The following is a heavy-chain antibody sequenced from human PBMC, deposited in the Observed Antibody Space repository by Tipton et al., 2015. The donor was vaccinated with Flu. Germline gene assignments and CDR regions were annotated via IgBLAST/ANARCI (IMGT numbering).Heavy chain of an antibody. J-gene: IGHJ4*02. D-gene: IGHD1-20*01. CDR3: ATLAITALYDFDY. Sequence: TLSLTCTVSGASLSGGGYYWSWIRQYPGKGLEWNGHILGNGNTFYKPSLKSRFTLSLDTSKTQFSLNVTSVTAADTAVYYCATLAITALYDFDYWGQGTLVTVSS. V-gene: IGHV4-31*03. CDR1: GASLSGGGYY. CDR2: ILGNGNT.